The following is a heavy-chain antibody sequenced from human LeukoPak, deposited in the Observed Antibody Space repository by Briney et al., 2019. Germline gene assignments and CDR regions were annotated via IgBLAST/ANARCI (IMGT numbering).Heavy chain of an antibody. CDR2: MNHSGST. J-gene: IGHJ5*02. Sequence: PSDTLSLTCAVYGGSFSGYYWSWIRQPPGKGLEWMGEMNHSGSTNYNPSLKSRVTISVDTSKNQLSLKLSCVAAADTAVYYCARLADWFDLWGQGNFVPVLS. CDR3: ARLADWFDL. V-gene: IGHV4-34*01. CDR1: GGSFSGYY.